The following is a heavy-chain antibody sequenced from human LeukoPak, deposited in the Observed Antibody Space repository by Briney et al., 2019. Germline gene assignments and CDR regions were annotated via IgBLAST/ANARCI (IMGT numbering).Heavy chain of an antibody. V-gene: IGHV3-66*01. CDR1: GFTVSSNY. Sequence: GGSLRLSCAVSGFTVSSNYMSWVRQAPGKGLEWVSVIYSGGSTYYADSVKGRFTISRDNSKNTLYLQMNSLRAEDTAVYYCARDTSPGYFQHWGQGTLVTVSS. CDR3: ARDTSPGYFQH. J-gene: IGHJ1*01. CDR2: IYSGGST.